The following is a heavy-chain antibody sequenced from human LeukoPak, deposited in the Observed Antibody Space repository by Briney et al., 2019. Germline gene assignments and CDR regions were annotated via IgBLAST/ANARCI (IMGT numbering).Heavy chain of an antibody. CDR3: ARHRYSSGWYGGWPFDY. CDR1: GGSFSGYY. CDR2: INHSGST. V-gene: IGHV4-34*01. Sequence: TSETLSLTCAVYGGSFSGYYWSWIRQPPGKGLEWIGEINHSGSTNYNPSLKSRVTISVDTSKNQFSLKLSSVTAADTAVYYCARHRYSSGWYGGWPFDYWGQGTLVTVSS. D-gene: IGHD6-19*01. J-gene: IGHJ4*02.